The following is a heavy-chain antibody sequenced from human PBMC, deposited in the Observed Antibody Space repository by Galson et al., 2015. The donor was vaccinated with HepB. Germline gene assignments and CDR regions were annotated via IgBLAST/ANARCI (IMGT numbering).Heavy chain of an antibody. V-gene: IGHV4-4*07. Sequence: SETLSLTCTVSGDSITNYYWSWIRQPAGKGLEWIGRIYTSGTTNYNPSLKSRVTMSVDTSKNQFSLKLSSVTAADTAVYYCAGESGPPYYYYYGMDVWGQGTTVTVSS. CDR3: AGESGPPYYYYYGMDV. J-gene: IGHJ6*02. CDR1: GDSITNYY. D-gene: IGHD3-3*01. CDR2: IYTSGTT.